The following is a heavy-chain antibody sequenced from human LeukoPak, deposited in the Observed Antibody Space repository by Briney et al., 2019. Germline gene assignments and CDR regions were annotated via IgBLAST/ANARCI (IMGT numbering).Heavy chain of an antibody. CDR1: GGTFTIYA. J-gene: IGHJ6*01. V-gene: IGHV1-69*04. Sequence: SVSLSSTASGGTFTIYAISWVRPAPGQGLGWMGRIIPILGIANYTQKFQGRVPITSDKSTTTAYVELSRLRYEDTAVYYCARYPEALDYYYGMDLWGQGTRVSVSS. D-gene: IGHD1-14*01. CDR2: IIPILGIA. CDR3: ARYPEALDYYYGMDL.